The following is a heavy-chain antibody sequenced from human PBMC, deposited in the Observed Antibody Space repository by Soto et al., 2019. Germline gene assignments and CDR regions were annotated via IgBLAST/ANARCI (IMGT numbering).Heavy chain of an antibody. J-gene: IGHJ4*02. CDR1: GFTFSSYW. D-gene: IGHD3-3*01. CDR3: AREYEDLTSNFDY. Sequence: LRLSCAASGFTFSSYWMSWVRQAPGKGLEWVSSISSTTNYIYYGDSMKGRFTTSRDNAKNSLYLEMNSLRAEDTAVYYCAREYEDLTSNFDYWGQGT. CDR2: ISSTTNYI. V-gene: IGHV3-21*06.